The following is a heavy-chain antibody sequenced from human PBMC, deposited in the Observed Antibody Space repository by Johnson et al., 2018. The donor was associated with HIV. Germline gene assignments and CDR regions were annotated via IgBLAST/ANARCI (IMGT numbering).Heavy chain of an antibody. J-gene: IGHJ3*02. V-gene: IGHV3-74*03. CDR1: GFTVSSNY. CDR3: ARGGGDYYREAFDI. CDR2: INSDGSST. D-gene: IGHD2-21*01. Sequence: VQLVESGGGLIQPGGSLRLSCAASGFTVSSNYMNWVRQAPGKGLEWVSHINSDGSSTTYADSVKGRFTISRDNAKNTLYLQMNSLRAEDTAVYYCARGGGDYYREAFDIWGLGTMVTISS.